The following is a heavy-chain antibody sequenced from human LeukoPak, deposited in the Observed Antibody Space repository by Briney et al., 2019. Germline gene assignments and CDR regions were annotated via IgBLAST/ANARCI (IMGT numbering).Heavy chain of an antibody. V-gene: IGHV3-30*02. J-gene: IGHJ4*02. Sequence: GGSLRLSCAASGFTFSSYGMHWVRQAPGKGLEWVAFIRYDGSNKYYADSVKGRFTISRDNSKNTLYLQMNSLRSDDTAVYYCARTDAVGVPANSLGDYWGQGTLVTVSS. CDR2: IRYDGSNK. D-gene: IGHD2-2*01. CDR1: GFTFSSYG. CDR3: ARTDAVGVPANSLGDY.